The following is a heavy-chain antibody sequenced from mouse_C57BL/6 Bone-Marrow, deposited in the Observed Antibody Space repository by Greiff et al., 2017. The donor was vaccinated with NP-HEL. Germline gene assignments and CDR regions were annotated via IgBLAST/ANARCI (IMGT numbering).Heavy chain of an antibody. J-gene: IGHJ3*01. CDR1: GFTFSSYG. CDR3: ASLSYAWFAY. D-gene: IGHD1-1*01. V-gene: IGHV5-6*01. Sequence: EVQRVESGGDLVKPGGSLKLSCAASGFTFSSYGMSWVRQTPDKRLAWVATISSGGSYTYYPDSVKGRFTISRDNAKNTLYLQMSSLKSEDTAMYYCASLSYAWFAYWGQGTLVTVSA. CDR2: ISSGGSYT.